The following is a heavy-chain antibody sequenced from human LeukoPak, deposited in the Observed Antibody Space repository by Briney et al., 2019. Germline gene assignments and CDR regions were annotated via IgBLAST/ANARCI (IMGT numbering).Heavy chain of an antibody. D-gene: IGHD3-22*01. CDR3: STTYYYDSSEGY. Sequence: GGSLRLSCAASGFTFSSYAMSWVRQAPGKGLEWVSTISGNGGNTYYADSVKGRFTISRDNSKNTLYLQMNSLKTEDTAVYYCSTTYYYDSSEGYWGQGTLVTVSS. V-gene: IGHV3-23*01. J-gene: IGHJ4*02. CDR1: GFTFSSYA. CDR2: ISGNGGNT.